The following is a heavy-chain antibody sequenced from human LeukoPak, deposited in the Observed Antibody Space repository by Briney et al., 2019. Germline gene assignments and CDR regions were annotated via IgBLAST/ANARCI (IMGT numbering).Heavy chain of an antibody. CDR2: INPNSGGT. CDR3: ARTGSGYYGVHDAFDI. D-gene: IGHD3-22*01. V-gene: IGHV1-2*02. J-gene: IGHJ3*02. Sequence: WASVKVSCKASGYTFTGYYMHWVRQAPGQGLEWMGWINPNSGGTNYAQKFQGRVTMTRDTSISTAYMELSRLRSDDTAVYYCARTGSGYYGVHDAFDIWGQGTMVTVSS. CDR1: GYTFTGYY.